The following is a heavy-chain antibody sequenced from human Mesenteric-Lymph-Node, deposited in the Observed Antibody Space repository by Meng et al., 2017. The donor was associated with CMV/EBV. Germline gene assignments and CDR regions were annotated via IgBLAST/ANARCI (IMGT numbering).Heavy chain of an antibody. CDR2: IYSGGSRT. CDR3: AKNGVRLGGRGYFDY. V-gene: IGHV3-23*03. Sequence: GESLKISCAASGFTFSSYAMSWVRQAPGKGLEWVSVIYSGGSRTYYADSVKGRFTISRDNSKNTLYLQMNSLRAEDTAVYYCAKNGVRLGGRGYFDYWGQGALVTVSS. CDR1: GFTFSSYA. D-gene: IGHD3-10*01. J-gene: IGHJ4*02.